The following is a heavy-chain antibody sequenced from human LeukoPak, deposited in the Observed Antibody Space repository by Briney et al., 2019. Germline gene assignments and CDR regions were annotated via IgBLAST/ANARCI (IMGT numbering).Heavy chain of an antibody. D-gene: IGHD1-26*01. CDR2: INPNSGGT. Sequence: ASVKVSCKASGYTFTGYYMHSVRHAPGQGLEWMGWINPNSGGTNYAQKFQGRVTMTRDTSISTAYMELSRLRSDDTAVYYCARPLVGALNCWGQGTLVTVSS. J-gene: IGHJ4*02. CDR1: GYTFTGYY. V-gene: IGHV1-2*02. CDR3: ARPLVGALNC.